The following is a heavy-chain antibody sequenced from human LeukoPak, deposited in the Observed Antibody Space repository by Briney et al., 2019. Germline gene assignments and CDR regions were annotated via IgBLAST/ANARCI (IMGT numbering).Heavy chain of an antibody. CDR3: ARHIRVGIADSLYAFDI. D-gene: IGHD6-13*01. V-gene: IGHV4-59*01. Sequence: SETLSLTCTVSGGSISSYYWSWIRQPPGKGLEWIGYVYYSGSTNYNPSLKSRVTISVDTSKNQFSLKLSSVTAADTAVYYCARHIRVGIADSLYAFDIWGQGTMVTFSS. CDR2: VYYSGST. CDR1: GGSISSYY. J-gene: IGHJ3*02.